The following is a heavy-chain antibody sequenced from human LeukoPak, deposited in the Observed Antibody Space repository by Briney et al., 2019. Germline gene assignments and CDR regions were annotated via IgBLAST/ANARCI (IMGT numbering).Heavy chain of an antibody. D-gene: IGHD3-3*01. CDR3: ARTYYDFWGYYYYMDV. Sequence: SETQSLTCTVSGGSISSSSYYWGWIRQPPGKGLEWIGSIYYSGSTYYNPSLKSRVTISVDTSKNQFSLKLSSVTAADTAVYYCARTYYDFWGYYYYMDVWGKGTTVTVSS. CDR1: GGSISSSSYY. CDR2: IYYSGST. V-gene: IGHV4-39*07. J-gene: IGHJ6*03.